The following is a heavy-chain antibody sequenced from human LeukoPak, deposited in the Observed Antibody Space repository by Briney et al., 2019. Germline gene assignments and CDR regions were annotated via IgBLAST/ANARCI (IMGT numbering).Heavy chain of an antibody. J-gene: IGHJ4*02. D-gene: IGHD3-10*01. CDR3: ARDRYGSGAAFDY. V-gene: IGHV4-39*07. CDR1: GGSISSNNYY. Sequence: SETLSLTCTVSGGSISSNNYYWGWIRQPPGKGLEWIGSIYYSGSTYYNPSLKSRVTISVDRSKNQFSLKLNSVTAADTAVYYCARDRYGSGAAFDYWGQGTLVTVSS. CDR2: IYYSGST.